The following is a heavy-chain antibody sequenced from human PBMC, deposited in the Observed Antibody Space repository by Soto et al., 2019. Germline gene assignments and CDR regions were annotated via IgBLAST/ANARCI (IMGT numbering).Heavy chain of an antibody. D-gene: IGHD6-19*01. CDR3: ARTGQYSSGWKYNWFDP. CDR2: IYYSGST. J-gene: IGHJ5*02. V-gene: IGHV4-59*01. Sequence: SETLSLTCTVSGGSISSYYWSWIRQPPGKGLEWIGYIYYSGSTNYNPSLKSRVTISVDTSKNQFSLKLSSVTAADTAVYYCARTGQYSSGWKYNWFDPWGQGTLVTVSS. CDR1: GGSISSYY.